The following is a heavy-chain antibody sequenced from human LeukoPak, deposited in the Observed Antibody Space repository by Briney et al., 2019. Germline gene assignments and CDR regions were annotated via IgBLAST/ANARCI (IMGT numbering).Heavy chain of an antibody. J-gene: IGHJ4*02. D-gene: IGHD3-10*01. Sequence: PGGSLRLSCAASGFTFSSYSMNWVRQAPGKGLEWVSSISSSSSYIYYADSVKGRFTISRDNAKNSLYLQMNSRRAEDTAVYYCARVSYGSGSYPNWGQGTLVTVSS. CDR1: GFTFSSYS. V-gene: IGHV3-21*01. CDR3: ARVSYGSGSYPN. CDR2: ISSSSSYI.